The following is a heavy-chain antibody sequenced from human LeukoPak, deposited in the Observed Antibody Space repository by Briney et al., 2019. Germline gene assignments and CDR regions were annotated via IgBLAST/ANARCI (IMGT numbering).Heavy chain of an antibody. Sequence: GGSLRLSCAASGFTFSSYGMHWVRQAPGKGLEWVAVISYDGGNKYYADSVKGRFTISRDNSKNTLYLQMNSLRAEDTAVYYCAKRPYDSSGYYDYWGQGTLVTVSS. D-gene: IGHD3-22*01. J-gene: IGHJ4*02. CDR2: ISYDGGNK. V-gene: IGHV3-30*18. CDR1: GFTFSSYG. CDR3: AKRPYDSSGYYDY.